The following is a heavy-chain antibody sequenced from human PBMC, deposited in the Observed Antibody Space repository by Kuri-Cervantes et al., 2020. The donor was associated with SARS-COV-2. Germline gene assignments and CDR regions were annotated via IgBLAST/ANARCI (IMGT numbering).Heavy chain of an antibody. D-gene: IGHD2-15*01. Sequence: GGSLRLSCAASGFSFSSYGMTWIRQAPGKGLEWVSSISSSNDYIYYADSVKGRFSVSGDNAENSLYLQMNSLRVGDTAVYYCARDRGYCDGGGCYSTGFSFDYWGQGALVTVSS. CDR2: ISSSNDYI. CDR1: GFSFSSYG. J-gene: IGHJ4*02. V-gene: IGHV3-21*01. CDR3: ARDRGYCDGGGCYSTGFSFDY.